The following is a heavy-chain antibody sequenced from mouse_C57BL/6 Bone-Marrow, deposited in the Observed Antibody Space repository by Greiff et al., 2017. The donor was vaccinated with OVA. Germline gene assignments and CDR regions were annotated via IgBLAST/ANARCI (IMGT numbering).Heavy chain of an antibody. CDR3: ARDYYGSRGWAMDY. V-gene: IGHV7-3*01. J-gene: IGHJ4*01. CDR1: GFTFTDYY. CDR2: IRNKANGYTT. D-gene: IGHD1-1*01. Sequence: DVQLVESGGGLVQPGGSLSLSCAASGFTFTDYYMSWVRQPPGTALEWLGFIRNKANGYTTEYSASVQGRFTISRDNSQSILYLQMNALRAEDSATYYCARDYYGSRGWAMDYWGQGTSVTVSS.